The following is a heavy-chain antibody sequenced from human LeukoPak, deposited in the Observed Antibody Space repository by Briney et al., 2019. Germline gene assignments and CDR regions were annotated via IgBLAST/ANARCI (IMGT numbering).Heavy chain of an antibody. Sequence: PGGSLRLSCAASGFTFSSYAMSWVRQAPGKGLEWVSAISGSGGSTYYADSVKGRFTISRDNSKNTLYLQMNSLRAEDTAVYYCAKDGTMIVVHTPLDYWGQGTLVTVSS. V-gene: IGHV3-23*01. D-gene: IGHD3-22*01. CDR3: AKDGTMIVVHTPLDY. J-gene: IGHJ4*02. CDR1: GFTFSSYA. CDR2: ISGSGGST.